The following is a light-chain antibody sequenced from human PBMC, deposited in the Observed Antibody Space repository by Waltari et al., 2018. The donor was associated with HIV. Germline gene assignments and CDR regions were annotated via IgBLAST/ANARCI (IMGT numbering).Light chain of an antibody. V-gene: IGLV1-44*01. J-gene: IGLJ3*02. CDR2: SNN. Sequence: QSVLTQPPSASGTPGQRVTISCSGSSSNIGRNTVNGSQQLPGTAPKLLSYSNNQRPSGVPDRFSGSKSGTSASLAISGLQSEDEADYYCAAWDDSLNGRVFGGGTKLTVL. CDR1: SSNIGRNT. CDR3: AAWDDSLNGRV.